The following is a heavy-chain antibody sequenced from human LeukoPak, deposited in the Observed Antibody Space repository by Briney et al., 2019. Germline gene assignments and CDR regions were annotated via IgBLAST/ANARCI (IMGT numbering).Heavy chain of an antibody. Sequence: GGSLRLSCAASGFTFSSYAMHWVRQAPGKGLEWVAVISYDGSNKYYADSVKGRFTISGDNSKNTLYLQMNSLRAEDTAVYYCARDFVVGARGGAFDIWGQGTMVTVSS. D-gene: IGHD1-26*01. CDR2: ISYDGSNK. J-gene: IGHJ3*02. V-gene: IGHV3-30*01. CDR1: GFTFSSYA. CDR3: ARDFVVGARGGAFDI.